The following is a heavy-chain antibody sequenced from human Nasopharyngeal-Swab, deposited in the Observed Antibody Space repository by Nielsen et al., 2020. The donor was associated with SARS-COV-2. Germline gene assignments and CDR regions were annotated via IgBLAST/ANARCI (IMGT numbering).Heavy chain of an antibody. CDR1: GDSVSSHSAG. V-gene: IGHV6-1*01. D-gene: IGHD3-3*01. CDR2: KLYRSKWYN. J-gene: IGHJ4*02. CDR3: ARGRDFSFDS. Sequence: SQTLSLTRAISGDSVSSHSAGWNWIRQSPPRGLEWRERKLYRSKWYNDYAESVKSRIAVNPDTSKNQFSLQLNSVTPEDTAVYYCARGRDFSFDSWGQGTLVTASS.